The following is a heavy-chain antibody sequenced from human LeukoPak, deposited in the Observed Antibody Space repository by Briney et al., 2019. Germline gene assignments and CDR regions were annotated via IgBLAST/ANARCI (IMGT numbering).Heavy chain of an antibody. CDR3: AGLAVAGPINWYFDL. Sequence: SETLSLTCTVSGGSISSYYWSWIRQPPGKGLERIGYIYYSGSTNYNPSLKSRVTISVDTSKNQFSLKLSSVTAADTAVYYCAGLAVAGPINWYFDLWGRGTLVTVSS. D-gene: IGHD6-19*01. CDR1: GGSISSYY. V-gene: IGHV4-59*08. CDR2: IYYSGST. J-gene: IGHJ2*01.